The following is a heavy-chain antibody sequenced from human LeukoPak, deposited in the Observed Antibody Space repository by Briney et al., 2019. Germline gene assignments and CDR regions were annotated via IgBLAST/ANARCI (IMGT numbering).Heavy chain of an antibody. CDR1: GFTFSSYT. J-gene: IGHJ4*02. CDR3: ARVPSPGYSYGLPYYFDY. CDR2: ISSSSSYI. V-gene: IGHV3-21*01. Sequence: GGSLRLSCAASGFTFSSYTMNWVRQAPGKGLEWVSSISSSSSYIYSADSLKGRLTISRDNANTSLFLQMNSLRAEDTAVYYCARVPSPGYSYGLPYYFDYWGQGTLVTVSS. D-gene: IGHD5-18*01.